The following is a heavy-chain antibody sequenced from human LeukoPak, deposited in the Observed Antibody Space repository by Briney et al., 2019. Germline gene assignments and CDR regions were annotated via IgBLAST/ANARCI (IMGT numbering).Heavy chain of an antibody. J-gene: IGHJ4*02. CDR2: ISYEGSNK. V-gene: IGHV3-30*18. Sequence: GGSLRLSCAASGFTFSSYWMNWVRQAPGKGLEWVAVISYEGSNKYYADSVKGRFTISRDNSKNTLYLQMNSLRAEDTAVYYCAKDSPPYYYDSSGYSGYFDYWGQGTLVTVSS. CDR1: GFTFSSYW. D-gene: IGHD3-22*01. CDR3: AKDSPPYYYDSSGYSGYFDY.